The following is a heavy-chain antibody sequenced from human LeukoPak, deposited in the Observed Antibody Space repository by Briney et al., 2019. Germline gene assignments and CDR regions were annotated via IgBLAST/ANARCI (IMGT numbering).Heavy chain of an antibody. CDR3: ARGGGLRGGPIDI. D-gene: IGHD3-16*01. Sequence: SETLSLTCTVSGGSISSSSYYWGWIRQPPGKGLEWIGSIYYSGSTSYNPSLKSRVTISVDTSKNQFSLKLSSVTAADTAVYYCARGGGLRGGPIDIWGQGTMVTVSS. CDR2: IYYSGST. CDR1: GGSISSSSYY. J-gene: IGHJ3*02. V-gene: IGHV4-39*07.